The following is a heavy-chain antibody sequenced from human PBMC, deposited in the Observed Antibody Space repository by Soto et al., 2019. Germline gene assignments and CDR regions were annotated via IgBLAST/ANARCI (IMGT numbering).Heavy chain of an antibody. D-gene: IGHD3-10*01. CDR3: ERGSYYGSGEN. J-gene: IGHJ4*02. Sequence: SETLSLTCAVSGVSLSPHYWNWIRQPPGKGLEWIGYSYYSGSTTYNHALKSRVTISVDTSKNQFSLNLRSVTAADTAVYYCERGSYYGSGENWGQGTLVTVSS. V-gene: IGHV4-59*11. CDR1: GVSLSPHY. CDR2: SYYSGST.